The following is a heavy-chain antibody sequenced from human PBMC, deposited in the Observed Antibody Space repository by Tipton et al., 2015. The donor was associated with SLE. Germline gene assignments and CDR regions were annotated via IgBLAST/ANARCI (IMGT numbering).Heavy chain of an antibody. D-gene: IGHD3-10*01. CDR2: VSYTGSA. V-gene: IGHV4-31*03. Sequence: TLSLTCTVSGGSINHNNFFLSWLRQLPGKGLVWIGFVSYTGSAYYNPSLKGRFSISIHTSNNQFSLSLPSVTAADTAVYYCAREVNVISDSDAFDIWGRGTMVTVSS. J-gene: IGHJ3*02. CDR1: GGSINHNNFF. CDR3: AREVNVISDSDAFDI.